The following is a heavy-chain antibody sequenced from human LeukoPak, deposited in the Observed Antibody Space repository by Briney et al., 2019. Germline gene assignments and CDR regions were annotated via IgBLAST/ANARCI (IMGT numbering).Heavy chain of an antibody. Sequence: PSQTLSLTCTVSGGAISSGGYYWSWIRQHPGKGLEWIGYISCSGSTYYNPSLNSRVTISVGTSKSQFSQKLSSVTAADTAVYYCARVRGYSYGELDYWGQGTLVTVSS. D-gene: IGHD5-18*01. CDR2: ISCSGST. CDR1: GGAISSGGYY. J-gene: IGHJ4*02. CDR3: ARVRGYSYGELDY. V-gene: IGHV4-31*03.